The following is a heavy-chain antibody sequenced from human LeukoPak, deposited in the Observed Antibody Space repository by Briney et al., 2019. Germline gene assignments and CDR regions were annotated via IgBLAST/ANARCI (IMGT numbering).Heavy chain of an antibody. D-gene: IGHD3-22*01. CDR2: IHYTGST. CDR1: GGSISSYY. CDR3: TRGSIAYYYMDV. V-gene: IGHV4-59*01. J-gene: IGHJ6*03. Sequence: SETLSLTCTVSGGSISSYYWSWIRQSPGKGLECIGYIHYTGSTNYNPSLKSRVTISVDTSKNQFSLKLSSVTAADTAVYYCTRGSIAYYYMDVWGKGTTVTISS.